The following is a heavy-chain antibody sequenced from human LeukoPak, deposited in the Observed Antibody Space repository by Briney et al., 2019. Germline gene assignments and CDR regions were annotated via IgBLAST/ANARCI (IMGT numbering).Heavy chain of an antibody. Sequence: GRSLRLSCAASGFTFSSYGMDWDRQAPGKGLEWVSAISYDGSIQFYADSVKGRFTISRDTSKNTLYLQMNSLRAEDTAVYYCAKDGLDGSSWYFLDSWGLGTLVTVSS. V-gene: IGHV3-30*18. D-gene: IGHD6-13*01. CDR3: AKDGLDGSSWYFLDS. CDR2: ISYDGSIQ. CDR1: GFTFSSYG. J-gene: IGHJ4*02.